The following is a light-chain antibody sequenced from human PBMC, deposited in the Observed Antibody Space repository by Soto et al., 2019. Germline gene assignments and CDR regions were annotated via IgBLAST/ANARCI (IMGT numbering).Light chain of an antibody. Sequence: QSALTQPASVSGSPGQSITISCTGTSSDVGGYKYVSWYQQHPGKVPKFMIYEVSKRPSGVSNRFSGSKSGNTASLTISGLQAEDEAVYYCNSYTSSSTGVFGGGTKVTVL. V-gene: IGLV2-14*01. CDR1: SSDVGGYKY. CDR2: EVS. CDR3: NSYTSSSTGV. J-gene: IGLJ3*02.